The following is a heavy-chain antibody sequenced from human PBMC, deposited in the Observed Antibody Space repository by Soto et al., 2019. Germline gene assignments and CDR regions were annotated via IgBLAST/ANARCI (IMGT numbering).Heavy chain of an antibody. D-gene: IGHD3-3*01. J-gene: IGHJ6*02. CDR2: ISYDGSNK. CDR3: VANDFWSGYHTPYYYYGMDV. Sequence: GGSLRLSCAASGFTLSSYGMHWVRQAPGKGLEWVAVISYDGSNKYYADSVKGRFTISRDNSKNTLYLQMNSLRAEDTAVYYCVANDFWSGYHTPYYYYGMDVWGQGTTVTVSS. V-gene: IGHV3-30*03. CDR1: GFTLSSYG.